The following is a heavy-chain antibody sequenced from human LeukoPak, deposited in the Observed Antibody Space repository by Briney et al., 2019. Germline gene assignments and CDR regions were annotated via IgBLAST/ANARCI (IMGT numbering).Heavy chain of an antibody. CDR2: INPSGGST. J-gene: IGHJ2*01. CDR1: GYTFTSYY. V-gene: IGHV1-46*01. D-gene: IGHD4-23*01. CDR3: ARDPRDYGSNSNYWYFDL. Sequence: ASVKVSCKASGYTFTSYYMHWVRQAPGQGLEWMGIINPSGGSTSYAQKFQGRVTMTRDMSTSTVYMELSSLRSEDTAVYYCARDPRDYGSNSNYWYFDLWGRGTLVTVSS.